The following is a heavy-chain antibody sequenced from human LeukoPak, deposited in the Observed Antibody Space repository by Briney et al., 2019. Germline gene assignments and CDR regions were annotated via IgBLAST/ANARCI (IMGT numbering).Heavy chain of an antibody. CDR2: IWYDGSNK. CDR1: AFPFSTYG. CDR3: ARDRTRDCSGGSCYRHYFDY. J-gene: IGHJ4*02. V-gene: IGHV3-33*01. D-gene: IGHD2-15*01. Sequence: GGSLRLSCAASAFPFSTYGLHWVRQAPGKGLEWVAVIWYDGSNKYYADSVRGRFTNSRDNSKNTLYLLMNSLRAEDSAVYYCARDRTRDCSGGSCYRHYFDYWGQGTLVSVSS.